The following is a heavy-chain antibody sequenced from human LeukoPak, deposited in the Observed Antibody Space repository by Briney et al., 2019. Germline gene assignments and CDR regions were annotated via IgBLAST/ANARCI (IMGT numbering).Heavy chain of an antibody. CDR2: IYYSGST. Sequence: PSETLSLTCTVSGGSISSGGYYWSWIRQHPGKGLEWIGYIYYSGSTYYNPSLKSRVTISVDTSKNQFSLKLSSVTAADTAVYYCAREGDLGYCSSISCYAFDYWGQGTLVTVSS. J-gene: IGHJ4*02. CDR1: GGSISSGGYY. CDR3: AREGDLGYCSSISCYAFDY. D-gene: IGHD2-2*01. V-gene: IGHV4-31*03.